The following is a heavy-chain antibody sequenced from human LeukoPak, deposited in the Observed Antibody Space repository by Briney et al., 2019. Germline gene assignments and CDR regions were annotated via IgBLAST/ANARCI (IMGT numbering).Heavy chain of an antibody. CDR3: ARWGAVWSSSWYLDY. D-gene: IGHD6-13*01. V-gene: IGHV1-46*01. CDR2: INPSGGST. CDR1: GYTFTIYY. J-gene: IGHJ4*02. Sequence: ASVSVSCKASGYTFTIYYMHWVRQAPGQGLEWMGIINPSGGSTSYAQKFQGRVTMTRDTSTSTVYMELSSLRSEDTAVYYCARWGAVWSSSWYLDYWGQGTLVTVSS.